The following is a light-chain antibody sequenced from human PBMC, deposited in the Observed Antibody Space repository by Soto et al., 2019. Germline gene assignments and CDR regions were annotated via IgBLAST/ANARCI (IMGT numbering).Light chain of an antibody. CDR2: NDN. CDR3: AAWDDSLNGPV. J-gene: IGLJ2*01. CDR1: SSNIADNT. Sequence: QSVLTQPPSMSGTPGQRVTISCSGSSSNIADNTLNWYQQLPGTAPKLLIYNDNDRPSGVPDRFSGSKSGTSASLAISGLQSEDEADYYCAAWDDSLNGPVFGGGTKVTVL. V-gene: IGLV1-44*01.